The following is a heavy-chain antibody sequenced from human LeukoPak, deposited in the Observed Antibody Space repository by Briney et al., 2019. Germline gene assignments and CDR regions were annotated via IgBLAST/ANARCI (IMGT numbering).Heavy chain of an antibody. CDR3: ATKPRSYYDILTGYFLY. J-gene: IGHJ4*02. D-gene: IGHD3-9*01. CDR2: IRYDGSNK. Sequence: GGSLRLXCAASGFTFSSYGMHWGRQAPGKGLEWVAFIRYDGSNKYYADSVKGRFTISRDNSKNTLYLQMNSLRAEGTAVYYCATKPRSYYDILTGYFLYWGQGTLVTVSS. V-gene: IGHV3-30*02. CDR1: GFTFSSYG.